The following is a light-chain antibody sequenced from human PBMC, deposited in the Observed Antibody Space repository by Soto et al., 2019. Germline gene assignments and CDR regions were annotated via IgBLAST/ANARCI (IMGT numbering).Light chain of an antibody. CDR1: AGAVTSGQY. V-gene: IGLV7-46*01. Sequence: QAVVTQEPSLTVSPGGTVTLTCGSSAGAVTSGQYPFWFQQKPGQAPKTLIYDTSRRHSWTPARFSGSLLGGKAALTLSGTQTEDEAEYYCLLSYNGVQVFGGGTKLTVL. J-gene: IGLJ3*02. CDR3: LLSYNGVQV. CDR2: DTS.